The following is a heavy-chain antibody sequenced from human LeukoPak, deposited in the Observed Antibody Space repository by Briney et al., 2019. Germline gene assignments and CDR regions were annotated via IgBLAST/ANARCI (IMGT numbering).Heavy chain of an antibody. Sequence: SETLSLTCTVSGGSISSRTYYWGWIRQPPGKGLEWSGSIYYTGSTFYNPSLKSRVTISVDTSKNQFSMKLSSVTAADAAVYFCAREWTTWGAFDIWGQGTMVTVSS. CDR2: IYYTGST. CDR3: AREWTTWGAFDI. CDR1: GGSISSRTYY. D-gene: IGHD2/OR15-2a*01. V-gene: IGHV4-39*07. J-gene: IGHJ3*02.